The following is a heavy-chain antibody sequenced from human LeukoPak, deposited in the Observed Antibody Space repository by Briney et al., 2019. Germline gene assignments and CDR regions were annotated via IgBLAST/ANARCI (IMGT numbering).Heavy chain of an antibody. CDR2: MIPIFGTA. J-gene: IGHJ4*02. CDR1: GGTFSSYA. Sequence: SVKISCKASGGTFSSYAISWVRQAPGQGLEWMGGMIPIFGTANYAQKFQGRVTITADESTSTAYMELSSLRSEDTAVYYCASLGGYYDILTGSLTYYFDYWGQGTLVTVSS. V-gene: IGHV1-69*13. D-gene: IGHD3-9*01. CDR3: ASLGGYYDILTGSLTYYFDY.